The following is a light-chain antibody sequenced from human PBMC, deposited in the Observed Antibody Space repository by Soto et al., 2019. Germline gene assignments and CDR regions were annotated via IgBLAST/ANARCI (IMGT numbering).Light chain of an antibody. Sequence: DIVMTPSPDSLAVSLGERATINCRSSQSVLYSSNNKNYLAWYQQKPGQPPKLLIYWASARESGVPDRFSGSGSGTDVTLTISSLQAEDVAVYYCQHYYSAPPTFGQGTKVEIK. V-gene: IGKV4-1*01. CDR1: QSVLYSSNNKNY. CDR2: WAS. CDR3: QHYYSAPPT. J-gene: IGKJ1*01.